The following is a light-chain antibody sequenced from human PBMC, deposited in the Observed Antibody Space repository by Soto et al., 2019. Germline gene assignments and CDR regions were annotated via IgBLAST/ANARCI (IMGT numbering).Light chain of an antibody. CDR2: EGS. CDR3: CSYAGGSTFVL. V-gene: IGLV2-23*03. J-gene: IGLJ2*01. Sequence: QSALTQPASVSGSPGQSITISCTGTSSDVGSYNLVSWYQQYPGKAPKLIIYEGSKRPSGVSNRFSGSKSGNTASLTISGLQAEDEADYYCCSYAGGSTFVLFGGGTKLTVL. CDR1: SSDVGSYNL.